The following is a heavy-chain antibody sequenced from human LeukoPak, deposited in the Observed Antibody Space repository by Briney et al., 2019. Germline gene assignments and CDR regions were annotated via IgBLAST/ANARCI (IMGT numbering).Heavy chain of an antibody. CDR2: INHSGST. D-gene: IGHD3-10*01. CDR3: ARHGYYGPGKTFDY. J-gene: IGHJ4*02. V-gene: IGHV4-34*01. CDR1: GGSFSGYY. Sequence: SETLSLTCAVYGGSFSGYYWSWIRQPPGKGLEWIGEINHSGSTNYNPSLKSRVTISVDTSKNQFSLKLSSVTAADTAVYYCARHGYYGPGKTFDYWGQGTLVTVSS.